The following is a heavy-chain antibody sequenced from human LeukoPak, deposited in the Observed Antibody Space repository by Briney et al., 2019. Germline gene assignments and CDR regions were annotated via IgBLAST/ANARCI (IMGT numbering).Heavy chain of an antibody. J-gene: IGHJ6*02. D-gene: IGHD5-18*01. CDR1: GFAFSSYA. CDR3: AKVPGYSYGYNYYGMDV. Sequence: GGSLRLSCTASGFAFSSYAMSWVRQAPGKGLEWVSAISGSGSSTYYAHSVKGRFTISRDNSKNTLFLQMKSLRAEDTAVYYCAKVPGYSYGYNYYGMDVWGQGTTVTVSS. CDR2: ISGSGSST. V-gene: IGHV3-23*01.